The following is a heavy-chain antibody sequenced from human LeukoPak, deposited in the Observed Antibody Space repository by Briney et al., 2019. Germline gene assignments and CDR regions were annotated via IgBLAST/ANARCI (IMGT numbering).Heavy chain of an antibody. V-gene: IGHV3-33*01. CDR1: GFTFSSYG. CDR2: IWYDGSNK. Sequence: GGPLRLSCAASGFTFSSYGMHWVRQAPGKGPEGVAVIWYDGSNKYYADSVKGRFTISRDNSKNTLYLQMNSLRAEDTAVYYCAREQGSSWPNDAFDIWGQGTMVTVSP. CDR3: AREQGSSWPNDAFDI. D-gene: IGHD6-13*01. J-gene: IGHJ3*02.